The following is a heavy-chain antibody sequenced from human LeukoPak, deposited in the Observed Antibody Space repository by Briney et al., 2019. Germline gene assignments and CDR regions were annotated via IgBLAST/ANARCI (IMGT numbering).Heavy chain of an antibody. V-gene: IGHV3-23*01. CDR1: NFAFSTYA. D-gene: IGHD3-10*01. J-gene: IGHJ4*02. CDR2: ISGSGGST. CDR3: ARREVWSGFDY. Sequence: GGSLRLSCAASNFAFSTYAMTWVRQAPGKGLEWVSAISGSGGSTYYADSVKGRFTISRDNAKNSLYLQMNSLRAEDTAVYYCARREVWSGFDYWGQGTLVTVSS.